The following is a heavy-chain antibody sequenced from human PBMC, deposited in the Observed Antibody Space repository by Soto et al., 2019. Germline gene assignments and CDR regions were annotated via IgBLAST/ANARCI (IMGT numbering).Heavy chain of an antibody. CDR1: GFTFSSYG. J-gene: IGHJ3*01. CDR3: AKWFGELFDGFDV. D-gene: IGHD3-10*01. V-gene: IGHV3-30*18. CDR2: ISYDGSNK. Sequence: PGGSLRLSCAASGFTFSSYGMHWVRQAPGKGLEWVAVISYDGSNKNYADPVKGRFTISRDTSKNMLYLQMNSLRPEDTAVYYCAKWFGELFDGFDVWGQGTMVTVSS.